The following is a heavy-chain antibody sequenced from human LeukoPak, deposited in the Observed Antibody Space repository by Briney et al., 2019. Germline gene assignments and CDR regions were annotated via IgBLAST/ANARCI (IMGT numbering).Heavy chain of an antibody. J-gene: IGHJ4*02. CDR3: ARVRGDFWSGYTYYFDY. V-gene: IGHV3-30*02. Sequence: GGSLRLSCAASGFSFSSYGMHWVRQAPGKGLEWVAFIRYDGSNKYYADSVKGRFTISRDNAKNSLYLQMNSLRAEDTAVYYCARVRGDFWSGYTYYFDYWGQGTLVTVSS. CDR1: GFSFSSYG. CDR2: IRYDGSNK. D-gene: IGHD3-3*01.